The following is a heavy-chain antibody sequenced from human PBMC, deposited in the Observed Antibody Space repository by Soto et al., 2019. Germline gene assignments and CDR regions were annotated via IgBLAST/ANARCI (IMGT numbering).Heavy chain of an antibody. V-gene: IGHV3-30*18. CDR1: GFSFKSHG. CDR2: RSYDGKDA. CDR3: AKDHRNGGSRVDY. J-gene: IGHJ4*02. Sequence: QVQLVESGGGVVQPGRSLRLSCAVSGFSFKSHGMHWVRQAPGKGLEWVAFRSYDGKDANYADSVKGRFTISRDNSKDALYLQMGSLRGEDTAVYFCAKDHRNGGSRVDYWGQGTLVTVSS. D-gene: IGHD2-15*01.